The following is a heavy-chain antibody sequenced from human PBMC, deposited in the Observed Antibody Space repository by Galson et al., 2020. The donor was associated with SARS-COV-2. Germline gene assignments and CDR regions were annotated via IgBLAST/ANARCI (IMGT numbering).Heavy chain of an antibody. V-gene: IGHV3-30*18. CDR3: AKDREMASTSFKDYYYYGMDV. CDR2: ISYDGSNK. CDR1: GFTFSSYG. D-gene: IGHD5-12*01. Sequence: GGSLRLSCAASGFTFSSYGMHWVRQAPGKGLEWVAVISYDGSNKYYADSVKGRFTISRDNSKNTLYLQMNSLRAEDTAVYYCAKDREMASTSFKDYYYYGMDVWGQGTTVTVSS. J-gene: IGHJ6*02.